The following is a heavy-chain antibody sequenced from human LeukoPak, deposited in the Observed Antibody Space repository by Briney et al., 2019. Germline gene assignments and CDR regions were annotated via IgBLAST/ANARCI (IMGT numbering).Heavy chain of an antibody. V-gene: IGHV4-34*01. Sequence: SETLSLTCAVYGGSFSGFYWSWIRQPPGKGLEWIGEINHSGSTNYNPSLKSRVTISVDTSKNQFSLKLSSVTAADTAVYYCARVRVLRYFVRGPGWFDPWGQGTLVTVSS. D-gene: IGHD3-9*01. CDR3: ARVRVLRYFVRGPGWFDP. J-gene: IGHJ5*02. CDR2: INHSGST. CDR1: GGSFSGFY.